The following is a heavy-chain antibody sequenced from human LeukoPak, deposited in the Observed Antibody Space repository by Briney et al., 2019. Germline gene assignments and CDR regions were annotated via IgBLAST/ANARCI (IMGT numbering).Heavy chain of an antibody. Sequence: GGSLRLSCAASGFTFSGNWMSWVRQAPGKGPEWVASINPDGSQKLYVDSVKGRLTISRDNTKSSLYLQMNSLGAEDTAMYYCAKLLGTATTYDSWGQGTRVTVSS. D-gene: IGHD5-24*01. CDR2: INPDGSQK. V-gene: IGHV3-7*01. CDR3: AKLLGTATTYDS. CDR1: GFTFSGNW. J-gene: IGHJ4*02.